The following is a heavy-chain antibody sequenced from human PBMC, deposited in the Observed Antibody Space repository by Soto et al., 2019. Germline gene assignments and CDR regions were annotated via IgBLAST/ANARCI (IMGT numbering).Heavy chain of an antibody. CDR2: INHSGST. CDR1: GGSFSGYY. D-gene: IGHD3-10*01. Sequence: SETLSLTCAVYGGSFSGYYWSWIRQPPGKGLEWIGEINHSGSTNYNPSLKSRVTISVDTSKNQFSLKLSSVTAADTAVYYCGGSLDYYGDYGGQETLVTVPS. V-gene: IGHV4-34*01. J-gene: IGHJ4*02. CDR3: GGSLDYYGDY.